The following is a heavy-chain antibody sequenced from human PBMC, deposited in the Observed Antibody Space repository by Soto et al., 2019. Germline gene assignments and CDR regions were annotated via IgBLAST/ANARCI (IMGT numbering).Heavy chain of an antibody. D-gene: IGHD3-16*02. J-gene: IGHJ4*02. V-gene: IGHV3-30*15. CDR1: GFTFTSYA. Sequence: QVQLVESGGSVVQPGRSLRLSCEASGFTFTSYAMHWVRQAPGKGLEWVAVISYDGINEYYADSVKGRLTISRDNSKNPLFLQMSSLRVEDTAVYYCARDRLRLGELSLIGYFDYWGQGTLVTVSS. CDR2: ISYDGINE. CDR3: ARDRLRLGELSLIGYFDY.